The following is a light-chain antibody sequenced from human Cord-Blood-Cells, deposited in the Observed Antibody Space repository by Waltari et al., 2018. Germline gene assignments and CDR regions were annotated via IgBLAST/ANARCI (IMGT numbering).Light chain of an antibody. CDR3: SSYTSSSTLV. J-gene: IGLJ1*01. V-gene: IGLV2-14*01. CDR1: SSDAGGYNS. CDR2: EVS. Sequence: QSALTQPASVSGPPGQSITISCTATSSDAGGYNSASWYQQHPGKAPKLMISEVSNRPAGVSNRFSGSKSGNTASLTISGLQAEDEADYYCSSYTSSSTLVFGTGTKVTVL.